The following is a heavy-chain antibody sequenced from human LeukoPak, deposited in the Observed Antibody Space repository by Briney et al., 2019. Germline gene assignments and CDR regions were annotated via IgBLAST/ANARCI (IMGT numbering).Heavy chain of an antibody. V-gene: IGHV3-21*01. Sequence: GGSLRLSCAASGFTFSSYSMNWVRQAPGKGLEWVSSISSSSSYIYYADSVKGRFTISRDNAKNSLYLQMNSLRAEDTAVYYCARVTYYYGSEKRADYWGQGTLVTVSS. D-gene: IGHD3-10*01. J-gene: IGHJ4*02. CDR3: ARVTYYYGSEKRADY. CDR1: GFTFSSYS. CDR2: ISSSSSYI.